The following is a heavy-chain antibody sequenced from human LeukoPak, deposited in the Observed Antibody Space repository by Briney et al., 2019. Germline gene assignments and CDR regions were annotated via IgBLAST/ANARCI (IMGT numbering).Heavy chain of an antibody. V-gene: IGHV3-53*05. CDR2: IYSGGST. Sequence: GGSLRLSCAASGFTVSSNYMSWVRQAPGKGLEWVSVIYSGGSTYYADSVKGRFTISRDNSKNTLYLQMNSLRAEDTAVYYCAKDSTVTANYYFDYWGQGTLVTVSS. J-gene: IGHJ4*02. CDR1: GFTVSSNY. CDR3: AKDSTVTANYYFDY. D-gene: IGHD4-17*01.